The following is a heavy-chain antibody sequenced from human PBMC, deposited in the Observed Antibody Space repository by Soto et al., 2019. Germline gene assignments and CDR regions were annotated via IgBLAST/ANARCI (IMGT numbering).Heavy chain of an antibody. Sequence: PGGSLRLSCAASGFTFSSYAMSWVRQAPGKGLEWVSAISGSGGSTYYADSVKGRFTISRDNSKNTLYLQMNSLRAEDTAVYYCASRSGYSLSPDNYYMDVWGKGTTVTVSS. J-gene: IGHJ6*03. V-gene: IGHV3-23*01. CDR1: GFTFSSYA. D-gene: IGHD3-3*01. CDR3: ASRSGYSLSPDNYYMDV. CDR2: ISGSGGST.